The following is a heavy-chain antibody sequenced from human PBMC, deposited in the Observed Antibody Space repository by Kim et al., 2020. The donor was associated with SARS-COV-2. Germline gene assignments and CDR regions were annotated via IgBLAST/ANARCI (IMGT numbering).Heavy chain of an antibody. V-gene: IGHV4-31*02. D-gene: IGHD5-18*01. Sequence: KSRVTISVDTSKNQFSLKRSSVTAADTAVYYCARDLRGYSYGPIGDAFDIWGQGTMVTVSS. J-gene: IGHJ3*02. CDR3: ARDLRGYSYGPIGDAFDI.